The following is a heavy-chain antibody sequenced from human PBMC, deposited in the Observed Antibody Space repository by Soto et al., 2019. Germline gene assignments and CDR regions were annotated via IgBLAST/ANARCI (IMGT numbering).Heavy chain of an antibody. CDR3: AKLAYCHYAMDV. D-gene: IGHD2-8*02. Sequence: ASVKVSCKASGYTFTDYYLHWVRQAPGQGLQWMGWISPKSGDTKYAQNLQGRVTMTRDTSIGATYMELSSLTSDDTAVYYCAKLAYCHYAMDVWGQGTTVTVSS. CDR1: GYTFTDYY. V-gene: IGHV1-2*02. CDR2: ISPKSGDT. J-gene: IGHJ6*02.